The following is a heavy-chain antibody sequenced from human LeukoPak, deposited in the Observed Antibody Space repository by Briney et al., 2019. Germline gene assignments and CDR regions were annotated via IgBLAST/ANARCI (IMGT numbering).Heavy chain of an antibody. Sequence: SETLSLTCTVSGGSISSYYWSWIRQPPGKRLEWFGYIYYSGSTNYSPSLKSRVTISVDTPKNQFSLKLSSVTAADTAVYYCARLNSGYGRADFDYWGQGTLVTVSS. D-gene: IGHD5-12*01. V-gene: IGHV4-59*08. CDR1: GGSISSYY. CDR3: ARLNSGYGRADFDY. CDR2: IYYSGST. J-gene: IGHJ4*02.